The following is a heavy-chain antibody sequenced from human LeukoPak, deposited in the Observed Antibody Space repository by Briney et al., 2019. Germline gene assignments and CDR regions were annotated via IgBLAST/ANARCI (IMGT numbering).Heavy chain of an antibody. CDR1: GIAVSGNY. CDR2: ISINTNT. J-gene: IGHJ4*02. D-gene: IGHD1-26*01. Sequence: PGGSLTLSCAASGIAVSGNYMSWVRQTPGKGLEWISFISINTNTIYADSVRSRFTISRDTSKNTLLLHLNSLREENSAVYYCRISQTWDHLFECWGQGTLVTVSS. CDR3: RISQTWDHLFEC. V-gene: IGHV3-53*01.